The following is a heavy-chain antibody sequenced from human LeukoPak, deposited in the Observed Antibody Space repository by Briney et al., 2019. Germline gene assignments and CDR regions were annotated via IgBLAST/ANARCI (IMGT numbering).Heavy chain of an antibody. J-gene: IGHJ1*01. CDR3: ARHFGSPSPGVQH. V-gene: IGHV5-51*01. Sequence: GESLKTSFQTSGFRFTTYLIGWVRPMPGKGLELIGIIYPGDYVTRYSPSFEGQVTISAHKSTRTAYLQWNTLKASDTAVYYCARHFGSPSPGVQHWGQGTPVIVSS. CDR1: GFRFTTYL. D-gene: IGHD3-3*01. CDR2: IYPGDYVT.